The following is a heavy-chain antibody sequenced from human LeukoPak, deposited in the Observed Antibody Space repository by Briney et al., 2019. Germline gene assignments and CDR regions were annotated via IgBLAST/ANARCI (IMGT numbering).Heavy chain of an antibody. CDR3: ARAYYYYYMDV. CDR1: GGSFSGYY. Sequence: PSETLSPTCAVYGGSFSGYYWSWIRQPPGKGLEWIGEINHSGSTNYNPSLKSRVTISVDTSKNQFSLKLSSVTAADTAVYYCARAYYYYYMDVWGKGTTVTVSS. CDR2: INHSGST. V-gene: IGHV4-34*01. J-gene: IGHJ6*03.